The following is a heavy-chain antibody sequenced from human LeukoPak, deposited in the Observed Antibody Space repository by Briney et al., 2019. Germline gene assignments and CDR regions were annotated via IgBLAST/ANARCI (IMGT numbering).Heavy chain of an antibody. V-gene: IGHV3-13*01. D-gene: IGHD6-13*01. CDR2: IGTAGDT. J-gene: IGHJ6*02. CDR1: GFTFSSYD. CDR3: ARGYETESEHSSSPLMDV. Sequence: GGSLRLSCAASGFTFSSYDMHWVRQATGKGLEWVSAIGTAGDTCYPGSVKGRFTISRENAKNSLYLQMNSLRAGDTAVYYCARGYETESEHSSSPLMDVWGQGTTVTVSS.